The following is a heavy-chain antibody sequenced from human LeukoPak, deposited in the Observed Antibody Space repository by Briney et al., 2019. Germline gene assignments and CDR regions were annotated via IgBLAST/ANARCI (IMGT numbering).Heavy chain of an antibody. V-gene: IGHV1-2*02. J-gene: IGHJ4*02. CDR1: GYTFTGYY. Sequence: GASVKVSCKASGYTFTGYYMHWVRQAPGQGLEWMGWINPNSGGTNYAQKFQGRVTMTRDTSISTAYMELSRLRSDDTAVYYCARDYGPPYCSSTSCYASMVDYWGQGTLVTVSS. CDR3: ARDYGPPYCSSTSCYASMVDY. D-gene: IGHD2-2*01. CDR2: INPNSGGT.